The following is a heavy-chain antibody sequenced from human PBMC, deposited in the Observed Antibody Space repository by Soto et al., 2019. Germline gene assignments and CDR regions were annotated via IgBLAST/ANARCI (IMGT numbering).Heavy chain of an antibody. CDR1: GFTFSSYA. V-gene: IGHV3-30-3*01. J-gene: IGHJ6*02. CDR2: ISYDGSNK. Sequence: QVQLVESGGGVVQPGRSLRLSCAASGFTFSSYAMHWVRQAPGKGLEWVAVISYDGSNKYYADSVKGRFTISRDNSKNTLYLQMNSLRAEDTAVYYCARDYELGENYGMDVWGQGTTVTVSS. CDR3: ARDYELGENYGMDV. D-gene: IGHD7-27*01.